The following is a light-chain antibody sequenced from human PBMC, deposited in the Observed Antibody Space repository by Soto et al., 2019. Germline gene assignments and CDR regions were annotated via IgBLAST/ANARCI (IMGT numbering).Light chain of an antibody. Sequence: QSALTQPPSVSGAPGQRVTISCTGSSSNIGAGYDVHWYQQLPGTAPKLLIYGNSNRPSGVPDRFSGSKSGTSASLALTGLQAEDYAVYFRQAYGSNLIGYVLGTGTKVT. J-gene: IGLJ1*01. V-gene: IGLV1-40*01. CDR2: GNS. CDR3: QAYGSNLIGYV. CDR1: SSNIGAGYD.